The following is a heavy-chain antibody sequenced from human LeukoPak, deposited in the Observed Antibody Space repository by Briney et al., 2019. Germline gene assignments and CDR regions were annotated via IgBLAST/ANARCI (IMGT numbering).Heavy chain of an antibody. D-gene: IGHD3-16*01. V-gene: IGHV1-46*01. CDR3: ARRYLYYFDY. Sequence: ASVKVSCKAFGYTFTGYSMHWVRQAPGQGLEWMGIINPSGGSTSLAQKFQARVTMTRDMSTSTVYMELSSLRSEDTAVYYCARRYLYYFDYWGQGTLVTVSS. CDR2: INPSGGST. J-gene: IGHJ4*02. CDR1: GYTFTGYS.